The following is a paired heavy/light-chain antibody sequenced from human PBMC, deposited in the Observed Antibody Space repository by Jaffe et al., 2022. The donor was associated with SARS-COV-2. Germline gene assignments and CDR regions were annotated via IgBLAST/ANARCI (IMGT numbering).Light chain of an antibody. CDR3: QQSYSTMYT. CDR1: QSISSY. V-gene: IGKV1-39*01. Sequence: DIQMTQSPSSLSASVGDRVTITCRASQSISSYLNWYQQKPGKAPKLLIYAASSLQSGVPSRFSGSGSGTDFTLTISSLQPEDFATYYCQQSYSTMYTFGQGTKLEIK. J-gene: IGKJ2*01. CDR2: AAS.
Heavy chain of an antibody. V-gene: IGHV3-74*01. CDR3: ARDSTYYYGSKGGYYYGMDV. Sequence: EVQLVESGGGLVQPGGSLRLSCAASGFTFSSYWMHWVRQAPGKGLVWVSRINSDGSSTSYADSVKGRFTISRDNAKNTLYLQMNSLRAEDTAVYYCARDSTYYYGSKGGYYYGMDVWGQGTTVTVSS. CDR2: INSDGSST. D-gene: IGHD3-10*01. J-gene: IGHJ6*02. CDR1: GFTFSSYW.